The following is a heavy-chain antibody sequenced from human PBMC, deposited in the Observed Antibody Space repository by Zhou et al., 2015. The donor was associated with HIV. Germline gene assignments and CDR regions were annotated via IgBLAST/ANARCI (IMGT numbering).Heavy chain of an antibody. V-gene: IGHV1-69*17. CDR1: GGTFSGSD. CDR2: ITPMFDIK. D-gene: IGHD3-22*01. J-gene: IGHJ3*01. Sequence: LMQSGTEVTKPGSSVKVSCKASGGTFSGSDISWVRQAPGQGLEWMGGITPMFDIKNYAQRFRARLNISVDKSTRVAYMELSSLTSEDAALYFCARSSVNHDNAFDLWGQGTKVIVSP. CDR3: ARSSVNHDNAFDL.